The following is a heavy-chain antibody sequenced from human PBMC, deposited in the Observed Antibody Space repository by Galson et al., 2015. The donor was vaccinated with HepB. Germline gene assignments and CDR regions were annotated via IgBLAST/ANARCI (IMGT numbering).Heavy chain of an antibody. J-gene: IGHJ4*02. V-gene: IGHV3-23*01. CDR2: ISGSGGST. Sequence: SLRLSCAASGFTFSSYAMSWVRQAPGKGLEWVSAISGSGGSTYYADSVKGRFTTSRDNSKNTLYPQTNNLRAEDTAVYYCAKDFGYYYDSSGQHFDYWGQGTLVTVSS. CDR1: GFTFSSYA. D-gene: IGHD3-22*01. CDR3: AKDFGYYYDSSGQHFDY.